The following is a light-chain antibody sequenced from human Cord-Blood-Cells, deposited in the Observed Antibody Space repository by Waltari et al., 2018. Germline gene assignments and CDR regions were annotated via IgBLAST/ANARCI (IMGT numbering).Light chain of an antibody. V-gene: IGLV2-8*01. J-gene: IGLJ2*01. CDR3: SSYAGSNNLV. CDR2: EVS. CDR1: SSDVGGYNY. Sequence: QSALTQPPSASGSPGQSVTIPCTGPSSDVGGYNYVSWYQQHPGKAPKLMIYEVSKRPSGVHDRFSGSKSGNTACLTVSGLQAEDEADYYCSSYAGSNNLVFGGGTKLTVL.